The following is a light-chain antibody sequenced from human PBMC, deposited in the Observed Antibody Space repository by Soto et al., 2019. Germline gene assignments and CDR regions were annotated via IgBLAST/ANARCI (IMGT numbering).Light chain of an antibody. V-gene: IGKV3-20*01. Sequence: EIVLTQSPATLSVSPGERATLSCRASQSVSNNYLAWYQQKPGQAPRLLIYDASTRATGIPARFSGSGAGTDFTLTISRLEPEDFAVYYCQQYGSSLWTFGQGTKVDIK. CDR3: QQYGSSLWT. J-gene: IGKJ1*01. CDR2: DAS. CDR1: QSVSNNY.